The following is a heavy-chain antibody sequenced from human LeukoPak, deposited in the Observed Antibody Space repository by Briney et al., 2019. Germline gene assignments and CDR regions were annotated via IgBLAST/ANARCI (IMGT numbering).Heavy chain of an antibody. D-gene: IGHD3-22*01. CDR3: ANLAYDSSGYSGY. Sequence: GGSLRLSCAASGFTFSSYSMNWVRQAPGKGLEWVSSISSSSSYIYYADSVKGRFTISRDNSKNTLYLQMNSLRAEDTAVYYCANLAYDSSGYSGYWGQGTLVTVSS. V-gene: IGHV3-21*01. CDR1: GFTFSSYS. CDR2: ISSSSSYI. J-gene: IGHJ4*02.